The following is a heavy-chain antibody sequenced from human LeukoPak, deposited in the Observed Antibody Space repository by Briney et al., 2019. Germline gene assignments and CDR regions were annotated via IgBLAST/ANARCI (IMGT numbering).Heavy chain of an antibody. D-gene: IGHD4-17*01. V-gene: IGHV3-23*01. CDR2: ISGSGSTT. CDR1: GFTFSSYA. CDR3: AKAFTTVPSRGAFDI. Sequence: GGSLRLSCAASGFTFSSYAMTWVRQAPGKGLEWVSAISGSGSTTYYADSVKGRFTISRDNSKNTLYLQMSSLRAEDTAVYYCAKAFTTVPSRGAFDIWGQGTMVTVSS. J-gene: IGHJ3*02.